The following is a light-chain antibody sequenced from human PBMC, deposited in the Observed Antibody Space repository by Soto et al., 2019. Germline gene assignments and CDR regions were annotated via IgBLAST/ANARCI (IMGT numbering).Light chain of an antibody. CDR1: QSVSSK. Sequence: EIVMTQSPATLSVSPGERATLSCRASQSVSSKLAWYQQKPGQAPRLLIYGASTRATGIPARFSGSGSGTEFTLTISSLEPEDFAVYYCQQRSNWPPITFGQGTRLEIK. CDR2: GAS. V-gene: IGKV3-15*01. CDR3: QQRSNWPPIT. J-gene: IGKJ5*01.